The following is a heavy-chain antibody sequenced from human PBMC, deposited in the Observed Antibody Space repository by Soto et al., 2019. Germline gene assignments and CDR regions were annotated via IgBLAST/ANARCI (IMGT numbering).Heavy chain of an antibody. CDR1: GGTFSSYA. Sequence: QVQLVQSGAEVKKPGSSVKVSCKASGGTFSSYAIDWVRQAPGQGLEWMGGIIPIFGTANYAQKFQGRVTMTRDTSTSTVYMELSSLRSEDTAVYYCARGSAITIFGVAYNWFDPWGQGTLVTVSS. CDR3: ARGSAITIFGVAYNWFDP. V-gene: IGHV1-69*06. CDR2: IIPIFGTA. J-gene: IGHJ5*02. D-gene: IGHD3-3*01.